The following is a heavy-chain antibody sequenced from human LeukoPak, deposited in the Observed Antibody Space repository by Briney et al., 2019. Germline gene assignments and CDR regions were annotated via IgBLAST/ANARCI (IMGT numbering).Heavy chain of an antibody. CDR1: GFTFSSYG. D-gene: IGHD3-22*01. Sequence: GGSLRLSCAASGFTFSSYGMHWVRQAPGKGLEWVAVIWYDGSNKYYADSVKGRFTISGDNSKNTLYLQMNSLRAEDTAVYYCARAPRLFGDTSGYSPTFFDYWGQGTLVTVSS. CDR2: IWYDGSNK. V-gene: IGHV3-33*01. J-gene: IGHJ4*02. CDR3: ARAPRLFGDTSGYSPTFFDY.